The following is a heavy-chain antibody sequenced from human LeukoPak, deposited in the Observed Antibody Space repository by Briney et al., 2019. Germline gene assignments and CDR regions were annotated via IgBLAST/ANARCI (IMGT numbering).Heavy chain of an antibody. CDR2: IWYDGNNK. CDR3: ARSTSSEYDIYHFDY. CDR1: GFTFSSYG. D-gene: IGHD3-9*01. Sequence: PGGSLRLSCAASGFTFSSYGMHWVRQAPGKGLERVAVIWYDGNNKYYADSVKGRFTISRDNSKSTLYLQMNSLRAEDTAVYYCARSTSSEYDIYHFDYWGQGTLVTVSS. V-gene: IGHV3-33*01. J-gene: IGHJ4*02.